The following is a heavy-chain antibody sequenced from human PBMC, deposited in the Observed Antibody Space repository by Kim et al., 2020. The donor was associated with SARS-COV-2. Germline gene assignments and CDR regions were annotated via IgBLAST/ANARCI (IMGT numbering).Heavy chain of an antibody. D-gene: IGHD3-10*01. CDR1: GGSFSGYY. CDR3: ARGLRAPYFTMPPGFWY. J-gene: IGHJ4*02. Sequence: SETLSLTCAVYGGSFSGYYWSWIRQPPGKGLEWIGEINHSGSTNYNPSLKSRVTISVDTSKNQFSLKLSSVTAADTAVYYCARGLRAPYFTMPPGFWYWGQGTLVTVSS. V-gene: IGHV4-34*01. CDR2: INHSGST.